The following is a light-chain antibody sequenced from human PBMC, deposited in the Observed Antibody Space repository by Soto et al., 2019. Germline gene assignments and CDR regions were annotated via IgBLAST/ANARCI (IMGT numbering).Light chain of an antibody. J-gene: IGKJ3*01. CDR1: QSISSW. Sequence: DIQMTQSPSTLSASVGDRVTITCRASQSISSWLAWYQQKPGKAPKLLIYKASSLESGVPSRFSGSGSGTEFTLTISGLQPDDFATYYCQQYNSGPTFGPGTKVDIK. V-gene: IGKV1-5*03. CDR3: QQYNSGPT. CDR2: KAS.